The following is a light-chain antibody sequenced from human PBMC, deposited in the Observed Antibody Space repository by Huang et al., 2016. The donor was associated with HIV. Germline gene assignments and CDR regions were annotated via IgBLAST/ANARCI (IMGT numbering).Light chain of an antibody. Sequence: AIQMTQSPSSLSASVGDRVTITCRASQGITDDLAWYQQKPGKATKLLVAGASTLRSWVPSRFSGSGSGTDFTLTISSLQPEDYATYYCLQDHNYPRTFGQGTKVEI. J-gene: IGKJ1*01. CDR1: QGITDD. V-gene: IGKV1-6*01. CDR3: LQDHNYPRT. CDR2: GAS.